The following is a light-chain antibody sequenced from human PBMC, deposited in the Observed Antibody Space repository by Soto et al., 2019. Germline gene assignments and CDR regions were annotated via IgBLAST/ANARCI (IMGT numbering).Light chain of an antibody. Sequence: QSVLTQPASVSGSPGQSITISCTGTISDVGGYNFVSWHQQYPGKAPKLMICDVSNRPSGVSNRFSGSKSGNTASLTISGLQAEDEADYYCSSFTGSNYVFGTGTKVTVL. CDR3: SSFTGSNYV. CDR2: DVS. V-gene: IGLV2-14*03. CDR1: ISDVGGYNF. J-gene: IGLJ1*01.